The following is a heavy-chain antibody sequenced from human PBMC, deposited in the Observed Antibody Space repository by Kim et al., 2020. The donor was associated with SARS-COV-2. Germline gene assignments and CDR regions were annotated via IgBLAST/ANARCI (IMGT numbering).Heavy chain of an antibody. D-gene: IGHD3-10*01. CDR1: GFTFSSYA. Sequence: GGSLRLSCAASGFTFSSYAMHWVRQAPGKGLEWVAVISYDGSNKYYADSVKGRFTISRDNSKNTLYLQMNSLRAEDTAVYYCASRLRGEFDPWGQGTLVTVSS. V-gene: IGHV3-30-3*01. CDR2: ISYDGSNK. CDR3: ASRLRGEFDP. J-gene: IGHJ5*02.